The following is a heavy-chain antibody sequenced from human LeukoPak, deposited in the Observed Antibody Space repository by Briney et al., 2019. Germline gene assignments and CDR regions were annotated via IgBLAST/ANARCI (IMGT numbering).Heavy chain of an antibody. CDR2: ISDSGGST. CDR3: ARGGRPPEALGDTFDI. V-gene: IGHV3-23*01. D-gene: IGHD1-26*01. Sequence: PGGSLRLSCAGSGFTFSNYAMSWVRQAPGKGLEWVSVISDSGGSTYYADSVKGRFTISRDDAKNTLYLQMNSLRAEDTAVYYCARGGRPPEALGDTFDIWGQGTLVTVSS. J-gene: IGHJ3*02. CDR1: GFTFSNYA.